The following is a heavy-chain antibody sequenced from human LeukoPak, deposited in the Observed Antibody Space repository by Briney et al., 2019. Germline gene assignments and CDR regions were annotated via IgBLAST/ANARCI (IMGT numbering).Heavy chain of an antibody. J-gene: IGHJ6*03. CDR3: AKNRGHCVNGVCHNYYYMDV. CDR2: ISGGGGST. Sequence: AGSLRLSCAASGFTFSSYAMSWVRQAPGKGLEWVSTISGGGGSTDYADSVKGRFTISRDNSKNTLYLQMNSLMNSLRAEDTAVYFCAKNRGHCVNGVCHNYYYMDVWGKGTTVTVSS. V-gene: IGHV3-23*01. D-gene: IGHD2-8*01. CDR1: GFTFSSYA.